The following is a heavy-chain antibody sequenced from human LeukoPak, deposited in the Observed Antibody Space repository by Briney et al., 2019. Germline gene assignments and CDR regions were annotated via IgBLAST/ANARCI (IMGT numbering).Heavy chain of an antibody. CDR3: ARESHVSREDS. CDR1: GYTFTSYG. CDR2: ISANNGDT. J-gene: IGHJ4*02. V-gene: IGHV1-18*01. D-gene: IGHD1-26*01. Sequence: ASEKVSCKASGYTFTSYGISWVRQAPGQGLEWVGWISANNGDTDYAQKFQARVTMTTDTSTSTAYMELRSLRSDDTAVYYCARESHVSREDSWGQGTLVTVSS.